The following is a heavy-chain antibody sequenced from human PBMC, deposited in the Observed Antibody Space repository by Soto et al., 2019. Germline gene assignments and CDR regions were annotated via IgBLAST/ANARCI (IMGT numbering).Heavy chain of an antibody. CDR2: TYYRSKWYN. CDR3: ARGAYNSVWS. Sequence: QSQTLSLTCAVSGDSVSSSDAAWNWIRQSPSRGLEWLGRTYYRSKWYNDYAVSVKSRITINPDTSNNQFSLQLNSVTPEDTAVYYCARGAYNSVWSWGQGTLVTVSS. D-gene: IGHD6-19*01. CDR1: GDSVSSSDAA. V-gene: IGHV6-1*01. J-gene: IGHJ4*02.